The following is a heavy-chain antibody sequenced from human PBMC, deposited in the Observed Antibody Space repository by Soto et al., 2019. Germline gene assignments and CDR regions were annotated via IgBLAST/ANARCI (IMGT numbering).Heavy chain of an antibody. Sequence: QVQLVESGGGVVQPGRSLRLSCAASGFTFSSYAMHWVRQAPGKGLEWVAVISYDGSNKYYADSVKGRFTISGDNSKNTLYLQMNSLRAEDTAVYYCARDALLYSSGYVYDAFDIWGQGTMVTVSS. CDR3: ARDALLYSSGYVYDAFDI. V-gene: IGHV3-30-3*01. D-gene: IGHD3-22*01. CDR2: ISYDGSNK. J-gene: IGHJ3*02. CDR1: GFTFSSYA.